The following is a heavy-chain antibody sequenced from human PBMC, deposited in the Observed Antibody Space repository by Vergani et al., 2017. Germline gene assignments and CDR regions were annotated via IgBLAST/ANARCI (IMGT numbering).Heavy chain of an antibody. CDR3: ARDEKRGYYASDLPY. CDR2: IKSDGRT. D-gene: IGHD3-3*01. V-gene: IGHV3-66*02. CDR1: GFRVTTYY. J-gene: IGHJ4*02. Sequence: VELLESGGGLAQPGGSLRVSCSASGFRVTTYYMSWVRQAPGKGLEWVSVIKSDGRTSYAESVRGRFTISRDNSKYTLYLQIHSLRPEDTALYYCARDEKRGYYASDLPYWGQGTLVTVSS.